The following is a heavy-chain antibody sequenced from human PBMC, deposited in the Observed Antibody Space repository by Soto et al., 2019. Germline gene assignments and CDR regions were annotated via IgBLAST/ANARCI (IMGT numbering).Heavy chain of an antibody. J-gene: IGHJ3*01. CDR2: TIPVFNTA. D-gene: IGHD3-10*01. V-gene: IGHV1-69*06. CDR3: ARGVYGSGNYYTGPSAFDL. CDR1: GGTLSDHG. Sequence: QVHLAQSVAEVKKPGSSVKISCKASGGTLSDHGVSWLRQAPGQGLEWVGGTIPVFNTAKYAPKFQGRVTIAADKSTNIAYMELGSLRSDDTAFYYCARGVYGSGNYYTGPSAFDLWGKGTVVSVSS.